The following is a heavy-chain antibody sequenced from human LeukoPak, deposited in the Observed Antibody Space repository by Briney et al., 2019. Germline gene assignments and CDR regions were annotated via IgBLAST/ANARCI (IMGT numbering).Heavy chain of an antibody. Sequence: SETLSLTCAVYGGSFSGYYWSWIRQPPGKGLEWIGEINHSGSTNYNPSLKSRVTISVDTSKNQFSLKLSSVTAADTAVYYCAGRGYYDSSGYPAFDIWGQGTMVTVSS. CDR3: AGRGYYDSSGYPAFDI. J-gene: IGHJ3*02. CDR2: INHSGST. D-gene: IGHD3-22*01. V-gene: IGHV4-34*01. CDR1: GGSFSGYY.